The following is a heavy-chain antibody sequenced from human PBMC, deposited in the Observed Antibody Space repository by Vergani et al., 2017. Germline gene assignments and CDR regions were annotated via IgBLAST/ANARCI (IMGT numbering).Heavy chain of an antibody. CDR2: INPSGGHT. Sequence: QVQLVQSGSELKKPGASVKVSCKTSGYTFSNYYMHWVRQAPGQGLEWMGIINPSGGHTNYAQKFQGRVTMTRDTSTSTVYMELSSLRSEDTAIYYCARGDYGILTGYRYWGQGTLVTVSA. CDR1: GYTFSNYY. V-gene: IGHV1-46*03. D-gene: IGHD3-9*01. CDR3: ARGDYGILTGYRY. J-gene: IGHJ4*02.